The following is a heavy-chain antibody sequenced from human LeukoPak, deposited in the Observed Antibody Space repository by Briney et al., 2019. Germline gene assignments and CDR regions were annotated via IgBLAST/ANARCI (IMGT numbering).Heavy chain of an antibody. Sequence: GSLRLSCAASGFTFSSYAMSWVRQAPGKGLEWVSAISGSGASTYYADSVKGRFTISRDNSKNTLYLQMNSLRAEDTAVYYCSKDLYYDILTGPTFDYWGQGTLVTVSS. CDR3: SKDLYYDILTGPTFDY. V-gene: IGHV3-23*01. D-gene: IGHD3-9*01. J-gene: IGHJ4*02. CDR1: GFTFSSYA. CDR2: ISGSGAST.